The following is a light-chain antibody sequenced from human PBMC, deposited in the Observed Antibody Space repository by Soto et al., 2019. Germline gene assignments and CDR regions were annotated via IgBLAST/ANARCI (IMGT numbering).Light chain of an antibody. Sequence: EVVMTQSPATLSVSPGERAILSCRASRSVNNNYLAWYQQKPGQAPRLLIYGVSTRATDTPARFSGSGSGTEFTLMISSLQSEDFAVYYCQQYDNWPLTFGQGTRLEI. CDR3: QQYDNWPLT. V-gene: IGKV3-15*01. J-gene: IGKJ5*01. CDR2: GVS. CDR1: RSVNNN.